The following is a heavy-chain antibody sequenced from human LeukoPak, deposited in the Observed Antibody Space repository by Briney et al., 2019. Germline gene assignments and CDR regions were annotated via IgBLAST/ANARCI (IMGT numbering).Heavy chain of an antibody. J-gene: IGHJ4*02. CDR3: AKVPYYDFWSGYKDY. CDR2: ISGSGGST. Sequence: GGSLRLSCAASGFTFSSYAMSWVRQAPGKGLEWVSAISGSGGSTYYADSVKGRFTISRDNSKNTLYLQMNSLRAEDTAVYYCAKVPYYDFWSGYKDYWGRGTLVTVSS. CDR1: GFTFSSYA. D-gene: IGHD3-3*01. V-gene: IGHV3-23*01.